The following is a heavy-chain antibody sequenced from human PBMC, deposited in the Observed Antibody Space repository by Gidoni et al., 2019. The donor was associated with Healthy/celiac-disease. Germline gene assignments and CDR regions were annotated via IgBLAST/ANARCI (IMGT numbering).Heavy chain of an antibody. CDR1: GFPFSSYA. Sequence: EVQLLESGGGLVQPGGSLRLSCAASGFPFSSYAIGWVRQAPGKGLEWVSAISGSGGSTYYADSVKGRFTISRDNSKNTLYLQMNSLRAEDTAVYYCAKDRLPYDYVWGSGVAFDIWGQGTMVTVSS. D-gene: IGHD3-16*01. CDR3: AKDRLPYDYVWGSGVAFDI. V-gene: IGHV3-23*01. J-gene: IGHJ3*02. CDR2: ISGSGGST.